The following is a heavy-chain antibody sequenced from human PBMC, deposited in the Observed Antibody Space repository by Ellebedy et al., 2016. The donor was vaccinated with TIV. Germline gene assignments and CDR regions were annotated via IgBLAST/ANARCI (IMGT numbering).Heavy chain of an antibody. J-gene: IGHJ4*02. V-gene: IGHV3-30*02. CDR2: IRYDGSNT. CDR1: GFTFSSYS. CDR3: AKAPQGVAGIYYFDS. Sequence: GESLKISCAASGFTFSSYSMHWVRQAPGKGLEWVAFIRYDGSNTYSADSVKGRFTISRDDSQSTLYLQMNSLTTDDTAVYYCAKAPQGVAGIYYFDSWGQGTLVTVSS. D-gene: IGHD6-19*01.